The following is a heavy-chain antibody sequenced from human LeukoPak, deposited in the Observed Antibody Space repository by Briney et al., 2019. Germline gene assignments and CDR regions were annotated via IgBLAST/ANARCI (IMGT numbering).Heavy chain of an antibody. CDR2: INWNGGST. CDR3: ARGGRYDILTGYSFDY. J-gene: IGHJ4*02. Sequence: GGSLRLSCAASGFTFDDYGMSWVRQAPGKGLEWVSGINWNGGSTGYADSVKGRFTISRDNAKNSLYLQMNSPRAEDTALYYCARGGRYDILTGYSFDYWGQGTLVTVSS. D-gene: IGHD3-9*01. CDR1: GFTFDDYG. V-gene: IGHV3-20*04.